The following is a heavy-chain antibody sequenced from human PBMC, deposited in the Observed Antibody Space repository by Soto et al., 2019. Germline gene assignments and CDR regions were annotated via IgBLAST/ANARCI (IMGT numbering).Heavy chain of an antibody. CDR3: ARALYRRGTRYGVDS. CDR2: ISAYNGNR. D-gene: IGHD3-16*01. J-gene: IGHJ4*02. Sequence: QVPLVQSGPEVKKPGASVTVSCKTSGYTPTNYDIGWVRQAPGQGLEWMGWISAYNGNRNSAQKLQGRLTMTTDTSTTTAYMAPNSPRPADTSVYCCARALYRRGTRYGVDSWGQRTLVTVSS. CDR1: GYTPTNYD. V-gene: IGHV1-18*01.